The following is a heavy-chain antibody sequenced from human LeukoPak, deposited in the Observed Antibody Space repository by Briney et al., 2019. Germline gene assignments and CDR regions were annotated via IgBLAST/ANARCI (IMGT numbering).Heavy chain of an antibody. Sequence: ASVKVSCKASGGTFSSYAISWVRQAPGQGLEWMGGIIPIFGTANYAQKFQGRVTITADESTSTACMELSSLRSEDTAVYYCARAAYYYDSSGYDDYWGQGTLVTVSS. CDR1: GGTFSSYA. V-gene: IGHV1-69*13. CDR2: IIPIFGTA. D-gene: IGHD3-22*01. J-gene: IGHJ4*02. CDR3: ARAAYYYDSSGYDDY.